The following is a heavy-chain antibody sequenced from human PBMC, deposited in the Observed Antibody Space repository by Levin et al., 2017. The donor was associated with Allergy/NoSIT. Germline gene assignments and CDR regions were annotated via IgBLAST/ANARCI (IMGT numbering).Heavy chain of an antibody. CDR1: CFTFSDHY. V-gene: IGHV3-72*01. CDR3: ATASCSGGDCYNYYYYAMDV. J-gene: IGHJ6*02. D-gene: IGHD2-15*01. Sequence: GASLPLSFSFSCFTFSDHYMDWVRQAPGKGLEWVGRTRNKVNSYTTEYAASVKGRFTISRDDSSLYLQMNNLKAEDTAVYYCATASCSGGDCYNYYYYAMDVWGQGTTVTVSS. CDR2: TRNKVNSYTT.